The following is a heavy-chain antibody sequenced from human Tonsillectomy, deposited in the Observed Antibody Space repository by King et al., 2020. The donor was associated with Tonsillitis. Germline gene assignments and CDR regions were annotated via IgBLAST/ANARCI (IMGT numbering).Heavy chain of an antibody. V-gene: IGHV4-59*08. Sequence: QLQESGPGLVKPSETLSLTCTVSGGSISSYYWSWIRQPPGKGLEWIGYFYFSGSTKYNPSLKSRVTMSVDTSKNQLSLSLSSVTAADTAVYYCARLEYSSGYFDYWGQGTLVTVPS. CDR1: GGSISSYY. J-gene: IGHJ4*02. CDR3: ARLEYSSGYFDY. D-gene: IGHD6-19*01. CDR2: FYFSGST.